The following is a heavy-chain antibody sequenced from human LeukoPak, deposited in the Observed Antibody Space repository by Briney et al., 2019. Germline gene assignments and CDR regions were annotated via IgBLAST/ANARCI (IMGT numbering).Heavy chain of an antibody. CDR1: GFTFSSYA. D-gene: IGHD1-26*01. CDR2: ISGSGGST. Sequence: GGSLRLSCAASGFTFSSYAMSWVRQAPGKGLEWVSAISGSGGSTYYADSVKGRFAISRDNSKNTLYLQMNSLRAEDTAVYYCAKDQEWELPNLNWFDPWGQGTLVTVSS. J-gene: IGHJ5*02. CDR3: AKDQEWELPNLNWFDP. V-gene: IGHV3-23*01.